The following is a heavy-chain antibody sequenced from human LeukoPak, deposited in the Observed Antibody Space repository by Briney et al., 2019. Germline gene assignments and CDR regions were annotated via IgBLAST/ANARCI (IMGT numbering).Heavy chain of an antibody. J-gene: IGHJ6*02. V-gene: IGHV4-59*11. Sequence: SETLSLTCTVSGGSISSHYWSWIRQPPGKGLDWIGYIHYSGSTNYNPSLKSRVTMSVDTSKNQFSLKLSSVTAADTAVYYCARDGRPITMVRGVTNGMDVWGQGTTVTVSS. CDR1: GGSISSHY. D-gene: IGHD3-10*01. CDR3: ARDGRPITMVRGVTNGMDV. CDR2: IHYSGST.